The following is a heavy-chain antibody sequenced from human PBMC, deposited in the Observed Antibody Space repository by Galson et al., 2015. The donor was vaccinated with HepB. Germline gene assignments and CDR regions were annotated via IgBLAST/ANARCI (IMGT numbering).Heavy chain of an antibody. J-gene: IGHJ4*02. CDR1: GGTFSSYA. Sequence: SVKVSCKASGGTFSSYAISWVRQAPGQGLEWMGGIIPIFGTANYAQKFQGRVTITADESTSTAYMELSSLRSEDTAVYYCASEPDYSSSSGFLDYWGQGTLVTVSS. D-gene: IGHD6-6*01. CDR2: IIPIFGTA. CDR3: ASEPDYSSSSGFLDY. V-gene: IGHV1-69*13.